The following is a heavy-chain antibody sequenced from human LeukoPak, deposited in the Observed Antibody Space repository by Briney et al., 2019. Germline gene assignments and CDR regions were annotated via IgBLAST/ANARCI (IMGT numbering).Heavy chain of an antibody. Sequence: SETLSLTCAVYGGSFSGYYWSWIRQPPGKGLEWIGEINHSGSTNYNPSLKSRVTISVDTSKNQFSLKLSSVTAADTAVYYCARDYDILTGYYEPTEYYGMDVWGQGTTVTVSS. V-gene: IGHV4-34*01. CDR2: INHSGST. CDR3: ARDYDILTGYYEPTEYYGMDV. CDR1: GGSFSGYY. D-gene: IGHD3-9*01. J-gene: IGHJ6*02.